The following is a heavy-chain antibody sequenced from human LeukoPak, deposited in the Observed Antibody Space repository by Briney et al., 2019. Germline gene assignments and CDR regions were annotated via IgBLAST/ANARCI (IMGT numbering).Heavy chain of an antibody. V-gene: IGHV4-34*01. CDR1: GGSFSGYY. Sequence: SETLSLTCAVYGGSFSGYYWSWIRQPPGKGLEWIGEINHSGSTNYNPSLKSRVTISVDTSKNQFSLKLSSVTAADTAVYYCARGPIVAAAGKTSYFYHLDVWGKGTTVTVSS. J-gene: IGHJ6*03. CDR3: ARGPIVAAAGKTSYFYHLDV. CDR2: INHSGST. D-gene: IGHD6-13*01.